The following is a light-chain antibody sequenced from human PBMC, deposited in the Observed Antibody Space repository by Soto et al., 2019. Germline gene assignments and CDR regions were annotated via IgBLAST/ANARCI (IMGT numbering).Light chain of an antibody. CDR3: AAWDDSLSGYV. CDR1: SSNIGSNY. V-gene: IGLV1-47*01. CDR2: RNN. J-gene: IGLJ1*01. Sequence: QSVRTQPLSASGTHLESVTISCSGSSSNIGSNYVYWYQQLPGTAPKLLIYRNNQRPSGVPDRFSGSKSGTSASLAISGLRSEDEADYYCAAWDDSLSGYVFGTGTKITVL.